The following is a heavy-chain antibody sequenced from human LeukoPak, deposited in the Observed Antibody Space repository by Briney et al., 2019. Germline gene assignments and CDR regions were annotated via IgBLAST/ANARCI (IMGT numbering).Heavy chain of an antibody. CDR3: ARETSQKGAHYMDV. CDR1: GGSVTSYY. D-gene: IGHD3-16*01. Sequence: SETLSLTCSVSGGSVTSYYWNWIRQSAGKGLEWIGCIYFRGNTNYNPSLKSRVSMSVDTSKNQFSLKLSSVTAADTAVYYCARETSQKGAHYMDVWGKGTTVTISS. V-gene: IGHV4-4*07. CDR2: IYFRGNT. J-gene: IGHJ6*03.